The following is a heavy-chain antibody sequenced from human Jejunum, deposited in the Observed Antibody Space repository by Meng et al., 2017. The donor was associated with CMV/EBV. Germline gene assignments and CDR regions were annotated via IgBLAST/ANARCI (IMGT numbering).Heavy chain of an antibody. CDR1: TFSNHW. J-gene: IGHJ4*02. Sequence: TFSNHWMHWVRQAPGEGLVWVARISTDGSSTSYADSVKGRFTISRDNSKNTLYLQMDSLRVDDTAVYYCAKDRDSGYSSGWSHFGYWGQGTRVTVSS. D-gene: IGHD6-25*01. CDR2: ISTDGSST. V-gene: IGHV3-74*01. CDR3: AKDRDSGYSSGWSHFGY.